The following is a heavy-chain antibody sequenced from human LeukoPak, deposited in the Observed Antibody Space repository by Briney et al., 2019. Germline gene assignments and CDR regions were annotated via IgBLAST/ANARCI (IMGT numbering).Heavy chain of an antibody. J-gene: IGHJ4*02. CDR2: VYSDEST. CDR1: GGSVSSGGWY. D-gene: IGHD6-6*01. CDR3: ATWSSSSGEVY. Sequence: SETLSLTCTVSGGSVSSGGWYWSWIRQPAGKGLEWTGRVYSDESTIYNPSLKSRVTISVDTSRNQFSLNLSSATAADTAVYYCATWSSSSGEVYWGQGTLVTVSS. V-gene: IGHV4-61*02.